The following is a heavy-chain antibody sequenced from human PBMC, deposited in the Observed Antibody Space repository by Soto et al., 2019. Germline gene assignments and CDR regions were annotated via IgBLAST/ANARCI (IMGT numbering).Heavy chain of an antibody. Sequence: SETLSLTCTVSGGSISSYYWSWIRQPPGKGLEWIGYIYYSGSTNYNPSLKSRVTISVDTSKNQFSLKLSSVTAADTAVYYCARGNEKYDYIWGSYRPYYYYYYMDVWGKGTTVTVSS. D-gene: IGHD3-16*02. CDR1: GGSISSYY. V-gene: IGHV4-59*01. CDR3: ARGNEKYDYIWGSYRPYYYYYYMDV. CDR2: IYYSGST. J-gene: IGHJ6*03.